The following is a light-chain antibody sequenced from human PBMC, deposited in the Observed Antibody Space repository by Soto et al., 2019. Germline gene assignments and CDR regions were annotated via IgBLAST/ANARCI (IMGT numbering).Light chain of an antibody. Sequence: EVVLTQSPGTLSLSPGERATLSCRASQRVSSRYLAWYQQKPGQAPRLLIYDASSRATGIPDRFSGSGSGTDFILTISRLEPEDFAVYYCQHHGTSPPMHTFGQGTKLEIK. CDR2: DAS. V-gene: IGKV3-20*01. CDR1: QRVSSRY. J-gene: IGKJ2*01. CDR3: QHHGTSPPMHT.